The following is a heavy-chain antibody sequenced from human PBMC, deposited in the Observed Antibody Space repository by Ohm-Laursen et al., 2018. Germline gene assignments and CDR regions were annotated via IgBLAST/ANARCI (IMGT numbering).Heavy chain of an antibody. CDR3: ARDQIVAYYFDY. CDR1: GFTFSSYA. D-gene: IGHD5-12*01. J-gene: IGHJ4*02. V-gene: IGHV3-33*08. Sequence: SLRLSCAASGFTFSSYAMSWVHQAPGKGLEWVAVIWYDGSNKYYADSVKGRFTISRDNSKNTLYLQMNSLRAEDTAVYYCARDQIVAYYFDYWGQGTLVTVSS. CDR2: IWYDGSNK.